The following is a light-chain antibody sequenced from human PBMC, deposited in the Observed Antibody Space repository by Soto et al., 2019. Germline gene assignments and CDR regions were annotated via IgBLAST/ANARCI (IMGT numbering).Light chain of an antibody. CDR3: HVWDSSSGHYV. CDR1: NIGGKS. CDR2: DDS. Sequence: SYELTQPPSVSVAPGQTARITCGGNNIGGKSVHWYQQKPGQAPVLVVYDDSDRPSGIPDRFSGSNSGDTATLTIRRVEAGDEADYYCHVWDSSSGHYVFGTGTKLTVL. V-gene: IGLV3-21*02. J-gene: IGLJ1*01.